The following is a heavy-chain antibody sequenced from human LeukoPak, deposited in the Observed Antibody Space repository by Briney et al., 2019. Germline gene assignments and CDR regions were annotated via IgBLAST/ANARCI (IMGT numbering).Heavy chain of an antibody. CDR3: AREGEGITMIREDAFDI. D-gene: IGHD3-22*01. Sequence: GGSLRLSCAASGFTFSSYAMSWVRQAPGKGLEWVSAISGSGGSTYYADSVKGRFTISRDNAKNSLYLQMNSLRAEDTAVYYCAREGEGITMIREDAFDIWGQGTMVTVSS. CDR2: ISGSGGST. V-gene: IGHV3-23*01. CDR1: GFTFSSYA. J-gene: IGHJ3*02.